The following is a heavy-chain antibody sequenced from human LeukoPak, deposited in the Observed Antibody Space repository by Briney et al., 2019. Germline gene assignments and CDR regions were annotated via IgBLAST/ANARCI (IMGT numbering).Heavy chain of an antibody. CDR1: GGSIASSSYY. CDR3: ARRVGFYGSGSLNYFDP. Sequence: NPSETLSLTCSVSGGSIASSSYYWGWIRQPPGKGLEWIGSVFRTGTTYYSASLKSRVSISVDTSKSDFALKLASVTAADTAMYFCARRVGFYGSGSLNYFDPWGQGILVSVSS. V-gene: IGHV4-39*02. J-gene: IGHJ5*01. CDR2: VFRTGTT. D-gene: IGHD3-10*01.